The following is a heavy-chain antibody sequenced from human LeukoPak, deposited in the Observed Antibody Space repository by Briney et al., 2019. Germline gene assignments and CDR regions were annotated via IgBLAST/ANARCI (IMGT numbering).Heavy chain of an antibody. CDR1: GFTFSSYA. D-gene: IGHD2-15*01. V-gene: IGHV3-64*01. J-gene: IGHJ3*02. CDR3: ARPQGRYCTGGSCWGAFDI. Sequence: GGSLRLSCAASGFTFSSYAMHWVRQAPAKGLEYVSAITTNGGSTYYANSVKGRFTISRDNSKNTLYLQMGSLRAEDMAVYYCARPQGRYCTGGSCWGAFDIWGQGTMVIVSS. CDR2: ITTNGGST.